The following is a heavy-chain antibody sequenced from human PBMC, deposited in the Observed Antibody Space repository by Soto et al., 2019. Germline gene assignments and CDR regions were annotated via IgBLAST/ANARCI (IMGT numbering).Heavy chain of an antibody. D-gene: IGHD6-13*01. Sequence: PXETMSLTCAVYGGSFSGYYWSWIRQPPGKGLEWIGEINHSGSTNYNPSLKSRVTISVDTSKNQFSLKLSSVTAADTAVYYCARGSSARDYWGQGTLVTVSS. J-gene: IGHJ4*02. CDR2: INHSGST. V-gene: IGHV4-34*01. CDR3: ARGSSARDY. CDR1: GGSFSGYY.